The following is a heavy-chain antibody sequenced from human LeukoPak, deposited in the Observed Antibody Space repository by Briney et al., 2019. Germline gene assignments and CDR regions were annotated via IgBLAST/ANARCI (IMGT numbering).Heavy chain of an antibody. V-gene: IGHV3-23*01. CDR1: RFTFSNFA. J-gene: IGHJ4*02. D-gene: IGHD2-2*01. Sequence: RPGGSLRLSCAASRFTFSNFAMSWVRQAPGKGLEWVSAISGSGGSTYYADSVKGRFTISRDNSKNALFLQMNSLRAEDTAVYYCAKSGPYCSSTSCNYFDYWGQGTLVTVSS. CDR2: ISGSGGST. CDR3: AKSGPYCSSTSCNYFDY.